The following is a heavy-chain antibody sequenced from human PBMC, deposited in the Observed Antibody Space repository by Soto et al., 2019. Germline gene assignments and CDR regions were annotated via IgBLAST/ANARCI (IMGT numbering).Heavy chain of an antibody. J-gene: IGHJ4*02. CDR2: ISYSGST. D-gene: IGHD2-15*01. Sequence: SETLSLTCTVSGGSISSSSYYWGWIRQPPGKGLEWIGYISYSGSTNYNPSLKSRATISVDTSKNQFSLKLSSVTAADTAVYYCARRWTLFDYWGQGTLVTVSS. V-gene: IGHV4-61*05. CDR3: ARRWTLFDY. CDR1: GGSISSSSYY.